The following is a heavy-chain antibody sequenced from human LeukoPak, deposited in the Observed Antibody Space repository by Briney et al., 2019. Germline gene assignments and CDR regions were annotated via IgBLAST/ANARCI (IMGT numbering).Heavy chain of an antibody. Sequence: PSETLSLTCAVYGGSFSGYYWSWIRQPPGKGLEWIGEINHSGSTNYNPSLKSRVTISVDTSKNQFSLKLSSVIAADTAVYYCARGEAAGPSGGYWGQGTLVTVSS. J-gene: IGHJ4*02. D-gene: IGHD6-13*01. V-gene: IGHV4-34*01. CDR3: ARGEAAGPSGGY. CDR1: GGSFSGYY. CDR2: INHSGST.